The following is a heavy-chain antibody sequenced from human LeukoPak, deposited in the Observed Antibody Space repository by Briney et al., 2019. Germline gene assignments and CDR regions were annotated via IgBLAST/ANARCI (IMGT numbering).Heavy chain of an antibody. CDR2: IGSGSVTI. J-gene: IGHJ4*02. CDR1: GFTFSDYS. V-gene: IGHV3-48*01. CDR3: ARTRGYGDYSTDY. D-gene: IGHD4-17*01. Sequence: PGGSLRLSCAASGFTFSDYSMNWVRQAPGKGLERVSYIGSGSVTIYYADSVKGRFTISRDNAKNSLYLQMNSLRAEDTAVYYCARTRGYGDYSTDYWGQGTLVTVSS.